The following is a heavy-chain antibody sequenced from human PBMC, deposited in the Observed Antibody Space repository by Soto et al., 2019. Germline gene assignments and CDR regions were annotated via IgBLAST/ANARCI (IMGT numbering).Heavy chain of an antibody. CDR1: GFSLSTRGVG. CDR2: IFWDDDK. V-gene: IGHV2-5*02. Sequence: QITLKESGPTLVKPTQTLTLTCTFSGFSLSTRGVGVAWIRQPPGKALEWLALIFWDDDKWYSPSLKNRLTITEDTSKNQVVLSMTTMDPVDTATYYCAHRPRGYAYYFDYWGQGTLVTVSS. CDR3: AHRPRGYAYYFDY. D-gene: IGHD5-12*01. J-gene: IGHJ4*02.